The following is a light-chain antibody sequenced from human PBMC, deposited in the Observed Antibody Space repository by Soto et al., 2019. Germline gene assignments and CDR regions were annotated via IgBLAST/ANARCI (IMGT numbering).Light chain of an antibody. CDR2: EVS. CDR1: SSDIGTKNY. Sequence: QSVLTQPASVSGSLGQSITISCTGTSSDIGTKNYVSWYQQHPGKAPKLMIYEVSNRPSGVSNRFSGSKSGYTASLTISGLQAEDEGDYYCSSFSSSSTLGVFGGGTKLTVL. V-gene: IGLV2-14*01. CDR3: SSFSSSSTLGV. J-gene: IGLJ3*02.